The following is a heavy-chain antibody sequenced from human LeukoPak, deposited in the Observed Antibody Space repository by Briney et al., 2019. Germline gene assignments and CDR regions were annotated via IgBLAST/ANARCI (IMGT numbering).Heavy chain of an antibody. CDR1: GGSISSYY. CDR3: AREGRDGYNLKGGPDYGMDV. D-gene: IGHD5-24*01. Sequence: PSETLSLTCTVSGGSISSYYWSWIRQPPGKGLEWIGYIYYSGSTNYNPSLKSRVTISVDTSKNQFSLKLSSVTAADTAVYYCAREGRDGYNLKGGPDYGMDVWGQGTTVTASS. J-gene: IGHJ6*02. CDR2: IYYSGST. V-gene: IGHV4-59*01.